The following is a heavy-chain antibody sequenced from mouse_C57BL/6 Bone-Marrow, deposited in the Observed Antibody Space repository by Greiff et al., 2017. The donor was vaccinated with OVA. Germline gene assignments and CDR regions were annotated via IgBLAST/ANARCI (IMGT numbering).Heavy chain of an antibody. V-gene: IGHV5-12*01. CDR3: ARQIVSTRGNAMDY. J-gene: IGHJ4*01. Sequence: EVMLVESGGGLVQPGGSLKLSCAASGFTFSDYYMYWVRQTPEKRLEWVAYISNGGGSTYYPDTVKGRFTISRDNAKNTLYLQMSRLKSEDTAMYYGARQIVSTRGNAMDYWGQGTSVTVSS. CDR1: GFTFSDYY. D-gene: IGHD2-5*01. CDR2: ISNGGGST.